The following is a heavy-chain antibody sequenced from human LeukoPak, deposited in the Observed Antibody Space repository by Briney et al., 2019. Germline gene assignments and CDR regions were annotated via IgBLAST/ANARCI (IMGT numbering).Heavy chain of an antibody. CDR2: INPSGGST. CDR3: ASSQEPHQVDY. V-gene: IGHV1-46*01. CDR1: GYTFTSYY. D-gene: IGHD1-26*01. Sequence: ASVKVSCKASGYTFTSYYMHWVRQAPGQGLEWMGIINPSGGSTSYAQKFQGRVTTTRDTSTSTVYMELSSLRSEDTAVYYCASSQEPHQVDYWGQGTLVTVSS. J-gene: IGHJ4*02.